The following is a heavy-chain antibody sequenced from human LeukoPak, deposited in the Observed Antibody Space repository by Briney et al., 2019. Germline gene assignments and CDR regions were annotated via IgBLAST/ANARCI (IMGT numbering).Heavy chain of an antibody. CDR2: INWDGGST. CDR1: GFTFDDYA. V-gene: IGHV3-43D*03. J-gene: IGHJ4*02. Sequence: GGSLRLSCAATGFTFDDYAMHWVRQAPGKGLEWVSLINWDGGSTYYADSVKGRFTISRDNSKQSLYLQMNSLRVEDTALYYCAKDMTQQLGGFDYWGQGTLVTVSS. CDR3: AKDMTQQLGGFDY. D-gene: IGHD6-13*01.